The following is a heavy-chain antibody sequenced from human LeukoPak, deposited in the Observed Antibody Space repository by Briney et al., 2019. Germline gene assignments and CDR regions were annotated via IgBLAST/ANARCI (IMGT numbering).Heavy chain of an antibody. CDR2: INHSGTT. Sequence: SETLSLTCAVYGETFSGYFWSWIRQPPGKGLEWIGEINHSGTTNYNPSLKSRVTISVDKSKSQFSLKLTSVTAADTAVYYCARFYFDNSGYPLGFDYWGQGTLVTVSS. V-gene: IGHV4-34*01. CDR3: ARFYFDNSGYPLGFDY. CDR1: GETFSGYF. D-gene: IGHD3-22*01. J-gene: IGHJ4*02.